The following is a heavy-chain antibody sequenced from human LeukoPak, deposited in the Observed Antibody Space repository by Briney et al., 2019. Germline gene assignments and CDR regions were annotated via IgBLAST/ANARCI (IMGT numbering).Heavy chain of an antibody. CDR2: IYYSGST. Sequence: SSETLSLTCTVSGGSISSYYWSWIRQPPGKGLEWIGYIYYSGSTNYNPSLKSRVTISVDSSKNQFSLKLSSVTAADTAVYYCARTKSRDAFDIWGQGTMVTVSS. CDR3: ARTKSRDAFDI. J-gene: IGHJ3*02. V-gene: IGHV4-59*01. CDR1: GGSISSYY.